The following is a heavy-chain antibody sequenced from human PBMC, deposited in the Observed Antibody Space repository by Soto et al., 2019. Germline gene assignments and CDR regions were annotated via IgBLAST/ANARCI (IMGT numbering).Heavy chain of an antibody. V-gene: IGHV3-66*01. CDR2: IYSGGST. CDR3: ASVLLYWGDDGDSDQDYGMDV. J-gene: IGHJ6*02. Sequence: VGSLSLSCAASGFTISSNYLSWIRQAPGKGLEWISVIYSGGSTYYADSVKGRFTISTDNSKNKLYLQMKTLRAEDTAVYYCASVLLYWGDDGDSDQDYGMDVWGQGTTVTVSS. D-gene: IGHD2-21*02. CDR1: GFTISSNY.